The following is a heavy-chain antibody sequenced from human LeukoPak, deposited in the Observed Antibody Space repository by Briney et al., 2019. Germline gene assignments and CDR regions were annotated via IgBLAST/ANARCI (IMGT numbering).Heavy chain of an antibody. Sequence: GASVKVSCKASGYTFTGYYMHWVRQAPGQGLEWMGWINPNSGGTNYAQKFQGRVTMTRDTSISTAYMELSRLRSDDTAVYYCARDLSGGGDPSFDYWGQGTLVTVSS. D-gene: IGHD2-21*01. CDR2: INPNSGGT. CDR1: GYTFTGYY. V-gene: IGHV1-2*02. J-gene: IGHJ4*02. CDR3: ARDLSGGGDPSFDY.